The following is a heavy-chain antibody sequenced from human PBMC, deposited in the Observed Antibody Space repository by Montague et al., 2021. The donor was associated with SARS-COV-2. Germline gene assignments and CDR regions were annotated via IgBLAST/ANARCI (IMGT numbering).Heavy chain of an antibody. CDR1: GFTFSSYA. D-gene: IGHD5-12*01. Sequence: SLRLSCAASGFTFSSYAMSWVRQAPGKGLERVSAISGSGGSTYYADSVKGRFTISRDNSKNTLYLQMNSLRAEDTAVYYCAKVIRLGWLRSDAFDIWGQGTMVTVSS. CDR3: AKVIRLGWLRSDAFDI. CDR2: ISGSGGST. V-gene: IGHV3-23*01. J-gene: IGHJ3*02.